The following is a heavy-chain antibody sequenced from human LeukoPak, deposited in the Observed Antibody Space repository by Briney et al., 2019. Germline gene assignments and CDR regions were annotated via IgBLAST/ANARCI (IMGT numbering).Heavy chain of an antibody. V-gene: IGHV3-21*01. Sequence: GGSLRLSCAASGFIFSHYSMNWVRQAPGKGLEWVSSISSRSSYIFYADSMKGRFTISRDNAENSLYLQINSLRPDDTAVYYCARDLGDIVLEPPAVYFDLWGRGTLVTVSS. J-gene: IGHJ2*01. D-gene: IGHD2-8*02. CDR2: ISSRSSYI. CDR1: GFIFSHYS. CDR3: ARDLGDIVLEPPAVYFDL.